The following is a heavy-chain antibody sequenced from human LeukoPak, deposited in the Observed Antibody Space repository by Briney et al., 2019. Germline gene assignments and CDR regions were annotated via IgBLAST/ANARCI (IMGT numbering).Heavy chain of an antibody. CDR1: GFTFHNYA. CDR3: AREDVYGGADY. V-gene: IGHV3-43*02. J-gene: IGHJ4*02. D-gene: IGHD5/OR15-5a*01. CDR2: TSGDGITT. Sequence: PGGSLRLSCAASGFTFHNYAMNWVRQAPGKGLEWVSLTSGDGITTYFADSVKGRFTISRDNSKSSPFLQMNSLRTVDTALYYCAREDVYGGADYWGAGTLVTVSS.